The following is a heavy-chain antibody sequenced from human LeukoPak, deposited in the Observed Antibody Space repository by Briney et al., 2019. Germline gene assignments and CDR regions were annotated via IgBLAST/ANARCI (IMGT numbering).Heavy chain of an antibody. J-gene: IGHJ4*02. Sequence: GGSLRLSCAASGFTFSSYRMNWVRQAPGKGLEWVSSISSSSSYIYYADSVKGRFTISRDNAKNSLYLQMSSLRVEDTAVYYCVAGDGWLGDYWGQGTLVTVSS. CDR1: GFTFSSYR. V-gene: IGHV3-21*01. CDR2: ISSSSSYI. CDR3: VAGDGWLGDY. D-gene: IGHD6-19*01.